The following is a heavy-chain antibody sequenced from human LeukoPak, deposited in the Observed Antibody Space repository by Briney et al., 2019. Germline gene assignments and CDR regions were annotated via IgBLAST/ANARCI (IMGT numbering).Heavy chain of an antibody. D-gene: IGHD1-26*01. CDR2: IKQEGSEK. V-gene: IGHV3-7*01. J-gene: IGHJ4*02. CDR1: GFTFSNYW. CDR3: ARLRGLYSDTNRYQTALDC. Sequence: ETGGSLRLSCAASGFTFSNYWMSWVRQAPGKGLEWVANIKQEGSEKYYVDSVKGRFTISRDNAKNSLYVQMNSLRAEDTAVYYCARLRGLYSDTNRYQTALDCWGQGTLVTVSS.